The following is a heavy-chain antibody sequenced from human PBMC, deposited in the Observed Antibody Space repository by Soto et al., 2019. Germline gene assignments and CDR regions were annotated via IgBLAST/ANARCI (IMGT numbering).Heavy chain of an antibody. CDR3: AAERYYDSSGYYHN. J-gene: IGHJ4*02. Sequence: ASVKVSCKASGSTFTSSAVQWVRQARGQRLEWIGWIVVGSGNTNYAQKFQERVTITRDMSTSTAYMELSSLRSEDTAVYYCAAERYYDSSGYYHNWGQGTLVTVSS. V-gene: IGHV1-58*01. D-gene: IGHD3-22*01. CDR1: GSTFTSSA. CDR2: IVVGSGNT.